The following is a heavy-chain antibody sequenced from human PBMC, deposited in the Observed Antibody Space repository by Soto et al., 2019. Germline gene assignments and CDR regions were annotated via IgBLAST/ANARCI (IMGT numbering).Heavy chain of an antibody. V-gene: IGHV1-69*13. J-gene: IGHJ6*02. CDR2: IIPIFGTA. Sequence: SVKVSCKASGGTFSSYAISWVRQAPGQGLEWMGGIIPIFGTANYAQKFQGRVTITADESTSTAYMELSSLRSEDTAVYYCARDTIVRPAARNYSYYFGMDVWGQGTTVNVSS. CDR3: ARDTIVRPAARNYSYYFGMDV. D-gene: IGHD2-2*01. CDR1: GGTFSSYA.